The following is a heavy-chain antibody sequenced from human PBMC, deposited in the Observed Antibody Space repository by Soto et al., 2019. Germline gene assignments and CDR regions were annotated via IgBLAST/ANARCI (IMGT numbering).Heavy chain of an antibody. CDR1: GYTFTSYA. Sequence: VSCKASGYTFTSYAMHWVRQAPGQRLEWMGWINAGNGNTKYSQKFQGRVTITRDTSASTAYMELSSLRSEDTAVYYCARGEGRYYYDSSGYSNWFDPWGQGTLVTVSS. V-gene: IGHV1-3*01. J-gene: IGHJ5*02. CDR3: ARGEGRYYYDSSGYSNWFDP. D-gene: IGHD3-22*01. CDR2: INAGNGNT.